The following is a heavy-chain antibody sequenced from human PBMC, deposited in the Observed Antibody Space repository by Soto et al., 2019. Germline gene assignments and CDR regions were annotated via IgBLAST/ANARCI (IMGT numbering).Heavy chain of an antibody. Sequence: GGSVEVSCKASGYTFSSYGISWVRQAPGQGLEWMGWISAYNGNTNYAQKLQGRVTMTTDTSTSTAYMELRSLRSDDTAVYYCARVGDTVTTAFDIWGQGTMVTVSS. J-gene: IGHJ3*02. CDR3: ARVGDTVTTAFDI. CDR1: GYTFSSYG. CDR2: ISAYNGNT. D-gene: IGHD4-17*01. V-gene: IGHV1-18*01.